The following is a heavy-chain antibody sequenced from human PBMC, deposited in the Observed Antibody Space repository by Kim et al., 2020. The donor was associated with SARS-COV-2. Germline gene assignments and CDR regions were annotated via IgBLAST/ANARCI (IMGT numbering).Heavy chain of an antibody. V-gene: IGHV1-18*01. Sequence: ASVKVSCKASGYTFTSYGISWVRQAPGQGLEWMGWISAYNGNTNYAQKLQGRVTMTTDTSTSTAYMELRSLRSDDTAVYYCARSDPFLDSSSLEGNWFDPWGQGTLVTVSS. CDR2: ISAYNGNT. D-gene: IGHD6-6*01. CDR1: GYTFTSYG. J-gene: IGHJ5*02. CDR3: ARSDPFLDSSSLEGNWFDP.